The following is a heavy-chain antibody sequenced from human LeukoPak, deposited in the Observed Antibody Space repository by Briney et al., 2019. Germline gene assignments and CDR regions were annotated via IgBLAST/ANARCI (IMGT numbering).Heavy chain of an antibody. CDR1: GLTFTDFW. D-gene: IGHD2-2*01. CDR3: SGRESRRSPRAY. V-gene: IGHV3-7*01. CDR2: IKPDGNEK. J-gene: IGHJ4*02. Sequence: PGGSLRLSCAASGLTFTDFWMNWVRLAPGRGLEWLANIKPDGNEKYYVDSVKGRFAISRDNAKNEVYLEMNSLRAEDTGVYYCSGRESRRSPRAYWGQGTLVSVSS.